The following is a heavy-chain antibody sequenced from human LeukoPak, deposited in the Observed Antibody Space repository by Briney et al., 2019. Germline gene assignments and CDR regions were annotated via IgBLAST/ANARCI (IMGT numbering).Heavy chain of an antibody. D-gene: IGHD3-22*01. CDR2: ISGSGGST. CDR1: GFTFSSYG. Sequence: PGGSLRLSCAASGFTFSSYGMSWVRQAPGKGLEWVSAISGSGGSTYYADSVKGRFTISRDNSKNTLYLQMNSLRAEDTAVHYCAKASAMIVVVSKHFDYWGQGTLVTVSS. V-gene: IGHV3-23*01. CDR3: AKASAMIVVVSKHFDY. J-gene: IGHJ4*02.